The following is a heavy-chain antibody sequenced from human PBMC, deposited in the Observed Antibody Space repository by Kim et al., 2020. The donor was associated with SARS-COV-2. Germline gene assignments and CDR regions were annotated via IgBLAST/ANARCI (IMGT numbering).Heavy chain of an antibody. CDR1: GFTFDDYA. CDR3: AKDIGYSSGGMDV. CDR2: ISWNSGSI. Sequence: GGSLRLSCAASGFTFDDYAMHWVRQAPGKGLEWVSGISWNSGSIGYADSVKGRFTISRDNAKNSLYLQMNSLRAEDTALYYCAKDIGYSSGGMDVCGQGT. D-gene: IGHD6-19*01. J-gene: IGHJ6*02. V-gene: IGHV3-9*01.